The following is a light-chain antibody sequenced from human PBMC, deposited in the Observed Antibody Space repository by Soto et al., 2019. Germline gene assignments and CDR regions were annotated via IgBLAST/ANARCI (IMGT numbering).Light chain of an antibody. CDR3: CSYGGSSALPYV. CDR1: SSDVGGYNY. V-gene: IGLV2-14*01. J-gene: IGLJ1*01. Sequence: QSALTQPASVSGSPGQSITISCTGTSSDVGGYNYVSWYQQHPGKAPKLMIYEVSNRPSGVSNRFSGSKFGNTASLTISGLLPEDEADYYCCSYGGSSALPYVFGTGTKVTVL. CDR2: EVS.